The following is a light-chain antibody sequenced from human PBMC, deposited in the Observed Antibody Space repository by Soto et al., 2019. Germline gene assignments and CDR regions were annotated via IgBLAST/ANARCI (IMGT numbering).Light chain of an antibody. V-gene: IGKV3-15*01. Sequence: VVTQSPATLSVFPGETATLSCRASQSVSSDLAWYQQRPGQAPRLLIYGASTRATGIPARFRGSGSGTEFRLTISSLQSEDFATYYCQQYNTWHPKMAFGRGTKVEL. J-gene: IGKJ1*01. CDR1: QSVSSD. CDR2: GAS. CDR3: QQYNTWHPKMA.